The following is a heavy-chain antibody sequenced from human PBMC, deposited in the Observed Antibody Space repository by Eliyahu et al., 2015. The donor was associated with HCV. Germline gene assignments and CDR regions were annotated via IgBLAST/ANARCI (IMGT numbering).Heavy chain of an antibody. J-gene: IGHJ3*02. Sequence: QVQLVQSGAEVKKPGASVKVSCKASGYTFTSYGXSWVRQAPGQGLEWMGWISAYNGNTNYAQKLQGRVTMTTDTSTSTAYMELRSLRSDDTAVYYCARAGGGAMTTVTPDAFDIWGQGTMVTVSS. V-gene: IGHV1-18*01. CDR3: ARAGGGAMTTVTPDAFDI. CDR2: ISAYNGNT. CDR1: GYTFTSYG. D-gene: IGHD4-17*01.